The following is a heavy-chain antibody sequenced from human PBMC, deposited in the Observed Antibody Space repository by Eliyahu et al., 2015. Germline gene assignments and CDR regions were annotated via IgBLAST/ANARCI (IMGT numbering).Heavy chain of an antibody. Sequence: EVQLLESGGGLVQPGGSLRLSCAASGFPFSSYSMXWVRQAPGKGLEWVSGFSYSTGSTLYADSVKGRFTISRDNSKNTLYLQMNSLRAEDTAVYYCAKGYGFDRWGQGTLVTVSS. CDR3: AKGYGFDR. D-gene: IGHD4-17*01. V-gene: IGHV3-23*01. J-gene: IGHJ4*02. CDR2: FSYSTGST. CDR1: GFPFSSYS.